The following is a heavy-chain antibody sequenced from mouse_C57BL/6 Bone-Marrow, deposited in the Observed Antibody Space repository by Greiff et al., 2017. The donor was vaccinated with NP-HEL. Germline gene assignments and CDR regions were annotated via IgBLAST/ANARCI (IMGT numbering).Heavy chain of an antibody. CDR1: GYSITSGYY. Sequence: EVQLQQSGPGLVKPSQSLSLTCSVTGYSITSGYYWNWIRQFPGNKLDWMGYISSDGSNNYNPSLKNRISITRDTSKNQFFLKLNSVTTEDTATYYCARDQEVTTGFAYWGQGTLVTVSA. CDR3: ARDQEVTTGFAY. V-gene: IGHV3-6*01. D-gene: IGHD2-2*01. CDR2: ISSDGSN. J-gene: IGHJ3*01.